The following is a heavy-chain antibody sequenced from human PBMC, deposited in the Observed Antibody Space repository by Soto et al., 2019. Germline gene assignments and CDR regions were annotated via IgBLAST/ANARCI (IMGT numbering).Heavy chain of an antibody. CDR2: ISSSSSTI. Sequence: GGSLRLSCAASGFTFSSYATSWVRQAPGKGLEWVSSISSSSSTIYYADSVKGRFTISRDNAKNSLYLQMNSLRAEDTAVYYCARSLDAFDIWGQGTMVTVSS. J-gene: IGHJ3*02. CDR1: GFTFSSYA. V-gene: IGHV3-48*01. CDR3: ARSLDAFDI.